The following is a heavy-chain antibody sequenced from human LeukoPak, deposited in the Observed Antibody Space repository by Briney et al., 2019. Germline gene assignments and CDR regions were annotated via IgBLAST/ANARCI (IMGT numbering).Heavy chain of an antibody. CDR3: ATDSKYYDILTGYYTPEAFDI. CDR1: GFTFSSYG. CDR2: ISGSGGST. D-gene: IGHD3-9*01. Sequence: GGSLRLSCAASGFTFSSYGMSWVRQAPGKGLEWVSAISGSGGSTYYADSVKGRFTIPRDNSKNTLYLQMNSLRAEDTAVYYCATDSKYYDILTGYYTPEAFDIWGQGTMVTVSS. V-gene: IGHV3-23*01. J-gene: IGHJ3*02.